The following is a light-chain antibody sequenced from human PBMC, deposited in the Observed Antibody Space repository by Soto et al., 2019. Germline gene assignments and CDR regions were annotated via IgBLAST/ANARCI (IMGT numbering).Light chain of an antibody. V-gene: IGKV3-20*01. CDR1: QSISNNH. J-gene: IGKJ4*01. Sequence: TQSPSTLSASVGDRVTIACRASQSISNNHLAWYQQKPGQAPRLLIHGTSNRATGIPDRFSGSGSGTDFTLTFSRLEPEDFAVYYCEYYGSSITVGGGTKVDIK. CDR3: EYYGSSIT. CDR2: GTS.